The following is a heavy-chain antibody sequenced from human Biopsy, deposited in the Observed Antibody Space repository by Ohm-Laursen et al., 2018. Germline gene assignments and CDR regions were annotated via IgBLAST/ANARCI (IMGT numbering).Heavy chain of an antibody. CDR3: ARDYQPKIMTIHYYYYGMDV. D-gene: IGHD2-2*01. CDR2: INPNSGAT. CDR1: GYTFTAHY. V-gene: IGHV1-2*02. Sequence: SVKVSCKPSGYTFTAHYVHWVRQAPGQGLEGMGWINPNSGATSYAQNFQGRVTLTRDTSTSTAHMELSNLRSDDTAVYYCARDYQPKIMTIHYYYYGMDVWGLGTTVTVSS. J-gene: IGHJ6*02.